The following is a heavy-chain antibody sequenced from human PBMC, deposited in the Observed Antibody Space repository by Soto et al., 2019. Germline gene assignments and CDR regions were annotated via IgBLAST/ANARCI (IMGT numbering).Heavy chain of an antibody. CDR2: MQPSSGRT. CDR1: GYSFTSLD. J-gene: IGHJ4*02. CDR3: ARGVTAGVDY. D-gene: IGHD1-26*01. V-gene: IGHV1-8*01. Sequence: QVQLVQSGAEVREPGASVKVSCKASGYSFTSLDINWVRQTTGQGLEWMGWMQPSSGRTGYAQKFQCRVTMTGDTSINTAYMELSSLTSDDTACYYCARGVTAGVDYWGQGTLVTVSS.